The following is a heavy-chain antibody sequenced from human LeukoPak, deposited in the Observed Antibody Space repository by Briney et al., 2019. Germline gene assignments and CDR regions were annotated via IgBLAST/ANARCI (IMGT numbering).Heavy chain of an antibody. D-gene: IGHD6-13*01. CDR2: ISAYNGNT. Sequence: ASVKVSCKASGYTFTSYGISWVRQAPGQGLEWMGWISAYNGNTNYAQKLQGRVTMTTDTSTSTAYMELRSLRSDDTAVYYCARDRGSSSWYLSRFDPWGQGTLVTVSS. V-gene: IGHV1-18*01. CDR1: GYTFTSYG. J-gene: IGHJ5*02. CDR3: ARDRGSSSWYLSRFDP.